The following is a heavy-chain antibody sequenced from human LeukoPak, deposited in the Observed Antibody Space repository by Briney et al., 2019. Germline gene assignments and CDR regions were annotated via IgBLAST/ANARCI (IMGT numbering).Heavy chain of an antibody. J-gene: IGHJ3*02. Sequence: PSETLSLTCAVSGGPFSGYFWSWIRQSSGKGLEWIGEIHNSGTTNYNPSLRSRVTISVDTSKNQFSLKLSSVSAADTAVYYCARGLTGYHDAFDIWGQGTMVTVSS. CDR1: GGPFSGYF. CDR3: ARGLTGYHDAFDI. D-gene: IGHD3-16*02. V-gene: IGHV4-34*01. CDR2: IHNSGTT.